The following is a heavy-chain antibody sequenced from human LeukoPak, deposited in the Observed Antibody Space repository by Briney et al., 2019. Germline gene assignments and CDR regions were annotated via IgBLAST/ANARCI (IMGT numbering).Heavy chain of an antibody. V-gene: IGHV3-23*01. J-gene: IGHJ4*02. Sequence: GGSLRLSCVASGFSFNHYAMNWVRQAPGKGLEWVSGFSGSGGSTYSTDSVKGRFTISRDNSKRTVYLQMNSLRVDDSALYYCAKGFYSFGREFFDSWGRGTLVTVSS. CDR3: AKGFYSFGREFFDS. CDR2: FSGSGGST. D-gene: IGHD4-11*01. CDR1: GFSFNHYA.